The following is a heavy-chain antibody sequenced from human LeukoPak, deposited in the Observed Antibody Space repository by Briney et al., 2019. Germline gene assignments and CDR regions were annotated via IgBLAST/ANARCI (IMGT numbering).Heavy chain of an antibody. CDR3: ARRRYYDSTGYLD. CDR1: DDSISSSSYY. Sequence: SETLSLTCTISDDSISSSSYYWGWIRQPPGKGLEWIGDIYYRGSTYYNPSLKSRVSISIDTSNNQFSLTLNSVTAADTALYFCARRRYYDSTGYLDWGQGTLVTVSS. V-gene: IGHV4-39*01. J-gene: IGHJ1*01. CDR2: IYYRGST. D-gene: IGHD3-22*01.